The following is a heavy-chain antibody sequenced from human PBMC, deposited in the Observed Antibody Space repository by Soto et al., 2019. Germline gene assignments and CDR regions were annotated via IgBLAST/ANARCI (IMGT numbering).Heavy chain of an antibody. V-gene: IGHV3-74*01. CDR3: ARDRSYNMDV. Sequence: PGGSLRLSCAASGFMFNTYWMHWVRQAPGKGLTWVSRINSDGSGINYADSVKGRFTISRDNAKNTLYLQMSSLRGEDSAVYYCARDRSYNMDVWGQGTTVTVSS. D-gene: IGHD1-1*01. CDR1: GFMFNTYW. J-gene: IGHJ6*02. CDR2: INSDGSGI.